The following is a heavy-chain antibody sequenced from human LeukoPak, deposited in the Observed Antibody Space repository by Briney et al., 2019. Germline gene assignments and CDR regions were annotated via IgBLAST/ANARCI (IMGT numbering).Heavy chain of an antibody. CDR3: ARQDNGAVDM. CDR2: IYPADSDP. CDR1: GYSFTNYW. J-gene: IGHJ3*02. D-gene: IGHD2-8*01. V-gene: IGHV5-51*01. Sequence: GESLKTSCKGSGYSFTNYWIAWVRQMPAKGREWMGIIYPADSDPRYNPSSQGQVPISADKSIRTAFLEWRSVKASDTAMYYCARQDNGAVDMWGQGKMVTVSS.